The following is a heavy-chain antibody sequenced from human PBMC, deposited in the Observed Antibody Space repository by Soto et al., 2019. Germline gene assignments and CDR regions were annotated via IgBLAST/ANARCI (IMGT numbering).Heavy chain of an antibody. CDR3: ATSQKGYNWNYFDH. V-gene: IGHV4-39*01. CDR1: GGSINRSPYY. J-gene: IGHJ4*02. CDR2: IYETGRT. Sequence: PSETLSLTCSVSGGSINRSPYYWDWIRQSPGKGLEWIGSIYETGRTNHNPLLKSRVTMTVDTSRNQFSLKLSSVIAADTAVYYCATSQKGYNWNYFDHWGQGALVTVSS. D-gene: IGHD1-20*01.